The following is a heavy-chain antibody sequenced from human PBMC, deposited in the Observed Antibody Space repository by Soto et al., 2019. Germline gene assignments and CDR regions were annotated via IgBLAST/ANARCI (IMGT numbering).Heavy chain of an antibody. V-gene: IGHV3-73*01. CDR2: IRGKSRNYAT. J-gene: IGHJ1*01. CDR1: DFTFGDSA. CDR3: AHDLHDALDI. D-gene: IGHD1-1*01. Sequence: EVQLVESGGGLVQPGGSLQLSCAASDFTFGDSAVHWIRQASGNGLEWVGRIRGKSRNYATGYAASVRGRFTISRDESRNTAYLQMNSLKTEDTAVYYCAHDLHDALDIWGQGTLVTVSS.